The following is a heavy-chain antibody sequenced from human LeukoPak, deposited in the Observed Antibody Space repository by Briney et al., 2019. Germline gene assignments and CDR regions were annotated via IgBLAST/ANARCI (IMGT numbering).Heavy chain of an antibody. CDR1: GFTFADYA. J-gene: IGHJ3*01. CDR3: SKGVSPHAPFDAFDV. V-gene: IGHV3-49*04. CDR2: IRTQRYGGST. Sequence: GGSLRLSCTASGFTFADYAMNWVRQAPGKGPEWVGFIRTQRYGGSTQHAASVKGRFTISRDDSKSIAYLQMNGLKTEDTAIYYCSKGVSPHAPFDAFDVWGLGTLVTVSS. D-gene: IGHD3-10*01.